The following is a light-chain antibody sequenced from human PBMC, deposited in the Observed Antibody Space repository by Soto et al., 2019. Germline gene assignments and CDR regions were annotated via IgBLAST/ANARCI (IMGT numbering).Light chain of an antibody. Sequence: EIVMTQSPATLSVSPGERATLSCRASQSVCSDLAWYQQKPVQAPRLLIYAASTRATGVPARFSGSGSGTGVAVTVSSLQTEDFLVYYCPQYNDWHPTVGPGAKVDIK. CDR1: QSVCSD. V-gene: IGKV3-15*01. CDR3: PQYNDWHPT. J-gene: IGKJ3*01. CDR2: AAS.